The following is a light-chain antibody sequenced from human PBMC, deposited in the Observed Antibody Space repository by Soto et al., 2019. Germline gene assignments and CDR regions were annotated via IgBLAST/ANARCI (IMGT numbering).Light chain of an antibody. V-gene: IGKV1-39*01. Sequence: IQMTQSPSSMSASVGHRVTITCGASQSISSYLNWYQQKPGKAPKLLIYAASSLQSGVPSRFSGSGSGTDFTLTISSLQTEDFATYYGQQRYSTPLTFGQGTKVDIK. J-gene: IGKJ1*01. CDR3: QQRYSTPLT. CDR2: AAS. CDR1: QSISSY.